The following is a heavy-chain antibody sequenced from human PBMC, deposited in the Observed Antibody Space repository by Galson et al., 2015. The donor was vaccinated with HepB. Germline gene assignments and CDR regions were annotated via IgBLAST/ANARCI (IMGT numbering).Heavy chain of an antibody. CDR2: ISGSGGST. V-gene: IGHV3-23*01. Sequence: SLRLSCAASGFTFSSYAMSWVRQAPGKGLEWVSAISGSGGSTYYADSVKGRFTISRDNSKNTLYLQMNGLRAEDTAVYYCARTYYYDSSGYLYYYYYYMDVWGKGTTVTVSS. J-gene: IGHJ6*03. CDR1: GFTFSSYA. D-gene: IGHD3-22*01. CDR3: ARTYYYDSSGYLYYYYYYMDV.